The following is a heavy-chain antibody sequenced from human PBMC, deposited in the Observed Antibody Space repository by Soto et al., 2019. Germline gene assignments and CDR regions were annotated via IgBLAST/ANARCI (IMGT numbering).Heavy chain of an antibody. V-gene: IGHV4-30-2*01. Sequence: SETLSLTCAVSGGSISSGGYSWSWIRQPPRKGLEWIGYIYHSGSTYYNPSLKSRVNISVDRSKNQFSLKLSSVTAADTAVYYCARGPYDSSGYYLDYWGQGTLVTVSS. D-gene: IGHD3-22*01. CDR1: GGSISSGGYS. CDR2: IYHSGST. J-gene: IGHJ4*02. CDR3: ARGPYDSSGYYLDY.